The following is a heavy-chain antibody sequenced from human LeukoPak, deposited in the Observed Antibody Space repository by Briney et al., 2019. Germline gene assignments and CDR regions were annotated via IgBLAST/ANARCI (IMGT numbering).Heavy chain of an antibody. CDR3: VRDRGTYRPIDY. V-gene: IGHV3-21*04. CDR2: ISYTGTYI. J-gene: IGHJ4*02. CDR1: AFSLNAYN. Sequence: GGSLRLSCAASAFSLNAYNMNWVRQAPGKGLEWVSSISYTGTYIYYADSVKGRFTISRDNAQNSLYLQMNSLRAEGTAIYYCVRDRGTYRPIDYWGQGTLVTVSS. D-gene: IGHD1-26*01.